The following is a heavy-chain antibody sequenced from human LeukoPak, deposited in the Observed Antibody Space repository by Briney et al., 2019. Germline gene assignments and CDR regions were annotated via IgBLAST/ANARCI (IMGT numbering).Heavy chain of an antibody. V-gene: IGHV4-59*08. Sequence: SETLSLTCTVSGGSISSYYWSWIRQPPGKGLEWIGYIYYSGSTNYNPSLKSRVTIDTSKNQFSLRLSSVTAADTAVYYCARHGYSYGYDPDDPPYYFDYWGQGTLVTVSS. CDR1: GGSISSYY. J-gene: IGHJ4*02. CDR2: IYYSGST. D-gene: IGHD5-18*01. CDR3: ARHGYSYGYDPDDPPYYFDY.